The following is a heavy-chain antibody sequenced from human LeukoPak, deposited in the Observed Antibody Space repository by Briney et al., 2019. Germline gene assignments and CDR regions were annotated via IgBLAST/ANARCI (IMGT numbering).Heavy chain of an antibody. CDR1: GFSLSTSGMC. J-gene: IGHJ4*02. D-gene: IGHD6-13*01. CDR2: IDWDDDK. Sequence: SGPALVKPTQTLTLTCTFSGFSLSTSGMCVSWIRQPPGKALEWLARIDWDDDKYYSTSLKTRLTISKDTSKNQVVLTMTNMDPVDTATYYCARIRDPAYSSSWYDDYWGQGTLATVSS. V-gene: IGHV2-70*11. CDR3: ARIRDPAYSSSWYDDY.